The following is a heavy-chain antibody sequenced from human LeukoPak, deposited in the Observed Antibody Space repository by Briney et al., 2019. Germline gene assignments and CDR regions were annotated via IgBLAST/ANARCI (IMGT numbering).Heavy chain of an antibody. V-gene: IGHV1-2*02. J-gene: IGHJ4*02. D-gene: IGHD3-22*01. CDR3: ARAGHNSNSGGYDF. Sequence: GASVKVSCKPSGYTFIDHYLHWVRQAPGQGLESLGWIDPDTGDTNYPQKFQGRVTTTRDTSSSTAYMELNRLRSDDTAVYYCARAGHNSNSGGYDFWGLGTLVTVSS. CDR2: IDPDTGDT. CDR1: GYTFIDHY.